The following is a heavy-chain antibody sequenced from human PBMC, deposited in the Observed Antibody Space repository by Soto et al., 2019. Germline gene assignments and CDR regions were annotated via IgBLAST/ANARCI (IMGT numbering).Heavy chain of an antibody. CDR1: GGSISSSSYY. J-gene: IGHJ5*02. Sequence: QLQLQESGPGLVKPSETLSLTCTVSGGSISSSSYYWGWIRQPPGKGLEWIGSIYYSGSTYYNPSHKGRVTISVDTSKNQFALKLSSVTAADTAVYYCARPYYYGSGMVFEPWGQGTLVTVSS. D-gene: IGHD3-10*01. V-gene: IGHV4-39*01. CDR2: IYYSGST. CDR3: ARPYYYGSGMVFEP.